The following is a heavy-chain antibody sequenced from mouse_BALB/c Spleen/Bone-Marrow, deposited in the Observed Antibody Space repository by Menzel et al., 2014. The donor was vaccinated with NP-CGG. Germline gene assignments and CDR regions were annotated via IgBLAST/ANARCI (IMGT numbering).Heavy chain of an antibody. D-gene: IGHD6-1*01. J-gene: IGHJ3*01. V-gene: IGHV1-9*01. Sequence: QVQLQQSGAELMKPGASVKISCKATGYRFSNYWIERVKQRPGHGLEWVGEMLPGSTNTNYNEKFKYKATFTADTSSNTAYMQHSSLTSEDSADYYMRQAGFAFWGQGTLVTVSA. CDR3: RQAGFAF. CDR2: MLPGSTNT. CDR1: GYRFSNYW.